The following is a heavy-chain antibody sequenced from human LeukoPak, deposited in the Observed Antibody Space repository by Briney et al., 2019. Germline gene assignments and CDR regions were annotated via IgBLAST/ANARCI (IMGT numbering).Heavy chain of an antibody. CDR3: ARGVVIFRY. V-gene: IGHV3-48*03. Sequence: GGSLRLSCAASGFTFSSYEMNWVRQAPGEGLEWVSYISSSGSTIYYADSVKGRFTISRGNAKNSLYLQMNSLRAEDTAVYYCARGVVIFRYWGQGTLVTVSS. J-gene: IGHJ4*02. CDR1: GFTFSSYE. D-gene: IGHD3-3*01. CDR2: ISSSGSTI.